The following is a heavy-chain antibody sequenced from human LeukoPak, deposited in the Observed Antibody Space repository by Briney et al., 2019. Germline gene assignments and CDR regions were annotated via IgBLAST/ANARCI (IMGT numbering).Heavy chain of an antibody. J-gene: IGHJ4*02. V-gene: IGHV4-61*05. Sequence: SETLSLTCTVSGGSISSSSYYWSWIRQPPGKGLEWIGYIYYSGSTNYNPSLKSRVTISVDTSKNQFSLKLSSVTAADTAVYYCARVNSKTKTYGLLWFGELYRPYYFDYWGQGTLVTVSS. D-gene: IGHD3-10*01. CDR2: IYYSGST. CDR3: ARVNSKTKTYGLLWFGELYRPYYFDY. CDR1: GGSISSSSYY.